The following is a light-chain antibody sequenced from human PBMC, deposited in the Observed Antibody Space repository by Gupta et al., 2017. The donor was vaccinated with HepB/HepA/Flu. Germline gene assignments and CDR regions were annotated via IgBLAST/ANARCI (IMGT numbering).Light chain of an antibody. Sequence: DIQMTPSPSTLSASVGDRVTITCRASKSISTWLAWYKQKPGKAPKSLIYKASSLESGVPSRFSGSGSGTEFTLTISSLQHDDFATYYCQKYNSYWSFGQGTKVEIK. CDR2: KAS. V-gene: IGKV1-5*03. J-gene: IGKJ1*01. CDR1: KSISTW. CDR3: QKYNSYWS.